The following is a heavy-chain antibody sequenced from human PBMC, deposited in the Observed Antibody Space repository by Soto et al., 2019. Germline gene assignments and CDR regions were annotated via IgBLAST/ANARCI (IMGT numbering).Heavy chain of an antibody. J-gene: IGHJ4*02. Sequence: PSETLSLTCAVSGGSISSSNWWSWVRQPPGKGLEWIGEIYHSGSTNYNPSLKSRVTISVDKSKNQFSLKLSSVTAADTAVYYCAREGYYDSSGYTASTRWGQGTLVTVSS. V-gene: IGHV4-4*02. CDR2: IYHSGST. CDR3: AREGYYDSSGYTASTR. CDR1: GGSISSSNW. D-gene: IGHD3-22*01.